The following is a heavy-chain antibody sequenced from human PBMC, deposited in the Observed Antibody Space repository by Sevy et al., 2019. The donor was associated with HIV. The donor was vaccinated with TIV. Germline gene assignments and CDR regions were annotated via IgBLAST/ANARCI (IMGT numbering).Heavy chain of an antibody. V-gene: IGHV1-2*02. J-gene: IGHJ6*02. D-gene: IGHD3-3*01. CDR3: ARESYDFWTGPVDYDYGMDV. Sequence: ASVKVSCKASGYTFTDTGYYVHWVRQAPGQGLEWMGWINPKSDATNYAQKFQGRVTMTRDTSVSTANMELSRLRSDDTAVYYCARESYDFWTGPVDYDYGMDVWGQGTTVTVSS. CDR2: INPKSDAT. CDR1: GYTFTDTGYY.